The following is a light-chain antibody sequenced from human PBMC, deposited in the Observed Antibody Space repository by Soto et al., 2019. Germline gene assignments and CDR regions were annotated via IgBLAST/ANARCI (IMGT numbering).Light chain of an antibody. J-gene: IGKJ5*01. Sequence: EIVMTQSPATLSVSPGDRATLSCRASQSVTSNLACYQQQPGQAPRLLIYGASTRATGIPARFSGSGSGTEFTLPISSLQSEDFAVYCCQQYNNWPPITCGQGTRLEIK. V-gene: IGKV3-15*01. CDR3: QQYNNWPPIT. CDR2: GAS. CDR1: QSVTSN.